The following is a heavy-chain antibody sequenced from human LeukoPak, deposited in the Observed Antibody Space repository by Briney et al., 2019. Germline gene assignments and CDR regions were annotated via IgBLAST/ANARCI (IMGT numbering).Heavy chain of an antibody. J-gene: IGHJ4*02. D-gene: IGHD3-16*01. CDR2: IKYDGSDK. Sequence: GGSLRFSCAASGFTFCGFWLSWVRQAPTKGLEWVANIKYDGSDKRYVDSVKGRFTVSRDNANNSLYLQMNSLRAEDTAVYYCVRGGGSFDSWGQGTLVTVSS. CDR3: VRGGGSFDS. CDR1: GFTFCGFW. V-gene: IGHV3-7*04.